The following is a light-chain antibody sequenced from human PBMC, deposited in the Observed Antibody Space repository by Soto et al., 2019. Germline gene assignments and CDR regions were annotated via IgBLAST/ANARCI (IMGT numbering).Light chain of an antibody. CDR3: QQYAYWPET. CDR2: YSS. J-gene: IGKJ1*01. Sequence: EIVMTQSPATLSVSPGERATLSCKASQSVSNNYLAWYQQRPGQAPRLLIHYSSTRASDIPARFSGSGSGTNFTLAISSLQSEDFAVYYCQQYAYWPETFRQGTKVDIK. CDR1: QSVSNN. V-gene: IGKV3D-15*01.